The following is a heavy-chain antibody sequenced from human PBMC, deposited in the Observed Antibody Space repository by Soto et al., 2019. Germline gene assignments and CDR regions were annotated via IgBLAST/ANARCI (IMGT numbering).Heavy chain of an antibody. D-gene: IGHD3-10*01. CDR3: AKVRASYLSASYFYYGLDV. CDR2: ISGSGSSV. CDR1: GFTFSHYV. Sequence: EVELLVSGGGLVRPGGSLRLSCAASGFTFSHYVLSWVRQSPERGLEWVSSISGSGSSVYVADSVRGRFIMSRDLSTNTVSLQMNSLRAEDTAVYYCAKVRASYLSASYFYYGLDVWGQGTTVTVSS. J-gene: IGHJ6*02. V-gene: IGHV3-23*01.